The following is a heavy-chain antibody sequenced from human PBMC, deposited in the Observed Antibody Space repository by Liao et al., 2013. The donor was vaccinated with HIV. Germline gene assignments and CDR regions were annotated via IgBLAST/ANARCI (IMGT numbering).Heavy chain of an antibody. J-gene: IGHJ6*03. CDR1: GGSFSGYY. Sequence: QVQLQQWGAGLLKPSETLSLTCAVYGGSFSGYYWSWIRQPPGKGLEWIGEINHSGSTNYNPSLKSRVTISVDTSKNQFSLKLRSVTAADTAVYYCARDEVDSGFDYYYYMDVWGKGTTVTVSS. CDR2: INHSGST. D-gene: IGHD5-12*01. CDR3: ARDEVDSGFDYYYYMDV. V-gene: IGHV4-34*01.